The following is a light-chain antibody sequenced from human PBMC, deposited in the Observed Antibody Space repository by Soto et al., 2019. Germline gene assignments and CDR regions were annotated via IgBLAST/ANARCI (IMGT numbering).Light chain of an antibody. CDR3: QHCDSYWT. V-gene: IGKV1-5*03. CDR1: QSISTS. CDR2: KAS. J-gene: IGKJ1*01. Sequence: DIQLTHSPSTLSASVGDRVTITGRPGQSISTSLAWYQQKPGKAPKVLIYKASSLESGVPSRFSGGGSGTEFTLTISSLQPDDFATYYCQHCDSYWTFGQGTKVEIK.